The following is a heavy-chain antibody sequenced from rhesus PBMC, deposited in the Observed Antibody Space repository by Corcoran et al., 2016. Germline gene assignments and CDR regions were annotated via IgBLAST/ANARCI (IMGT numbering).Heavy chain of an antibody. Sequence: QVQLVQSGAEVKKPGASVKLSCKASGYTFTSYYINWVRQAPEQVLDGMGWINPTNGNTGYATKFQGRVTMTRDTSTSTAYMERNSLRSEDTAVYYCARDLKTGTTRSLDVWGRGVLVTVSS. D-gene: IGHD1-26*01. CDR1: GYTFTSYY. J-gene: IGHJ5-2*02. CDR3: ARDLKTGTTRSLDV. CDR2: INPTNGNT. V-gene: IGHV1S9*01.